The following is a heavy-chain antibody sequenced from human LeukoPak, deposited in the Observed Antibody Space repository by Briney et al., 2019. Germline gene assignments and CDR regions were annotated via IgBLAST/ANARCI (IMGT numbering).Heavy chain of an antibody. CDR1: GFTFGDYA. CDR3: TRASITAAGLFDY. Sequence: PGGSLRLSCTASGFTFGDYAMSWVRQAPGKGLEWVGFIRSKAYGGTTEYAASVKGRFTISRDDSKSIAYLQMNSLKTEDTAVYYCTRASITAAGLFDYWGQGTLVTVSS. D-gene: IGHD6-13*01. J-gene: IGHJ4*02. CDR2: IRSKAYGGTT. V-gene: IGHV3-49*04.